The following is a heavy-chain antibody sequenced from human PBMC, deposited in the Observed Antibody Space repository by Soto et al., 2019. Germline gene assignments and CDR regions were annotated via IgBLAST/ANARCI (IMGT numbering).Heavy chain of an antibody. Sequence: SETLSLTCAVYGGSFSGYYWSWIRQPPGKGLEWIGEIYHSGSTNYNPSLKSRVTISVDKSKNQFSLKLSSVTAADTAVYYCARGVPLYDILTGYYNVGSYYFDYWGQGTLVTVSS. D-gene: IGHD3-9*01. CDR1: GGSFSGYY. CDR2: IYHSGST. J-gene: IGHJ4*02. CDR3: ARGVPLYDILTGYYNVGSYYFDY. V-gene: IGHV4-34*01.